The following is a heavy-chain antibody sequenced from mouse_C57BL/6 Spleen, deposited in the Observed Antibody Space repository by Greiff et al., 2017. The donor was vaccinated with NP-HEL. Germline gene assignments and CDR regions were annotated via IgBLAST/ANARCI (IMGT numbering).Heavy chain of an antibody. CDR2: INPNNGGT. J-gene: IGHJ2*01. Sequence: EVQLQQSGPELVKPGASVKISCKASGYTFTDYYMNWVKQSHGKSLEWIGDINPNNGGTSYNQKFKGKATLTVDKSSSTAYMELRSLTSEDSAVYYCAIYYGNYPYYFDYWGQGTTLTVSS. D-gene: IGHD2-1*01. CDR3: AIYYGNYPYYFDY. CDR1: GYTFTDYY. V-gene: IGHV1-26*01.